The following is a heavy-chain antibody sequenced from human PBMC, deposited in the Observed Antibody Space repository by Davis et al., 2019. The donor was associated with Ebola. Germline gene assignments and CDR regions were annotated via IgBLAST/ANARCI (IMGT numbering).Heavy chain of an antibody. CDR2: INTNTGNP. V-gene: IGHV7-4-1*02. J-gene: IGHJ3*02. CDR3: ARLSEI. CDR1: GFTFLSYDTSYG. Sequence: ASVKVSCKASGFTFLSYDTSYGVSWVRQAPGQGLEWMGWINTNTGNPRNAKGFTGRFVFSLDTSVSTAYLQISNLKAEDTALYYCARLSEIWGQGTMVTVSS.